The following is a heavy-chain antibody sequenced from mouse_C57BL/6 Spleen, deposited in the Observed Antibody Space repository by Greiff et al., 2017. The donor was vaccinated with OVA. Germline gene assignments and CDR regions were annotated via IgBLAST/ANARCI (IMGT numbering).Heavy chain of an antibody. CDR3: VRGDYDDGSWYFDV. V-gene: IGHV10-1*01. CDR1: GFSFNTYA. D-gene: IGHD2-4*01. CDR2: IRSKSNNYAT. J-gene: IGHJ1*03. Sequence: EVQLVESGGGLVQPKGSLKLSCAASGFSFNTYAMNWVRQAPGKGLEWVARIRSKSNNYATYYADSVKDRFTISRDDSESMLYLQMNNLKTEDTAMYYCVRGDYDDGSWYFDVWGTGTTVTVSS.